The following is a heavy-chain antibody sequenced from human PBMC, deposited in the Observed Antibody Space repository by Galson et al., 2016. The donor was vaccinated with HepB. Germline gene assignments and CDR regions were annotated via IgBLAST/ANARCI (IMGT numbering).Heavy chain of an antibody. V-gene: IGHV3-7*01. CDR3: ARDHTMGRGVVYYFDS. D-gene: IGHD3-10*01. CDR2: IKEDGSDK. CDR1: GFTFSKNW. J-gene: IGHJ4*02. Sequence: SLRLSCAVSGFTFSKNWMSWVRQAPGKGLEWVANIKEDGSDKFYVDSVKGRFTISRDNAKNSVYLQMNSLRVEDTAVYYCARDHTMGRGVVYYFDSWGQGTLVTVSS.